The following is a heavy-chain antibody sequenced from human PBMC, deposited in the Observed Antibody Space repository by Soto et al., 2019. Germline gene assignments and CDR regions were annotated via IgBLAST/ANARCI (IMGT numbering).Heavy chain of an antibody. D-gene: IGHD6-19*01. J-gene: IGHJ4*02. CDR2: IYPADSDT. Sequence: PGESLKISCKGSGYSFTNYWIGWVRQMPGKGLEWMGIIYPADSDTRYSPSFEGQVMISVDKSISTAYIQWSSLKPSDTAIYYCARRGSVAATGAYWGQGTLVTVSS. CDR1: GYSFTNYW. V-gene: IGHV5-51*01. CDR3: ARRGSVAATGAY.